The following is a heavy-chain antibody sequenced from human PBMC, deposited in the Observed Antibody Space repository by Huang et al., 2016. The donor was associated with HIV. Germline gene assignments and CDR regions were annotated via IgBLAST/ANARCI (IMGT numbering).Heavy chain of an antibody. J-gene: IGHJ3*02. CDR2: ISNDGSNN. Sequence: QVQLVESGGGVVQPGRCLRLSCAASGFPFNNHAMHWGRQAPGKGLDGVAVISNDGSNNSYADSVKGRFTISRDSSKSTLFLHMTSLRTEDTAVYYCARAKDTWDAYDIWGQGTMVIVSS. V-gene: IGHV3-30-3*01. D-gene: IGHD5-18*01. CDR3: ARAKDTWDAYDI. CDR1: GFPFNNHA.